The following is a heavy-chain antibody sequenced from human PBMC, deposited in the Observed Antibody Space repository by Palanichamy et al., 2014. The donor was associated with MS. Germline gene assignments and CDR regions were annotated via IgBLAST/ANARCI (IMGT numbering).Heavy chain of an antibody. CDR2: IYWNDDK. D-gene: IGHD6-6*01. CDR3: NLVHYYYGMDV. V-gene: IGHV2-5*01. J-gene: IGHJ6*02. Sequence: QITLKESGPTLVKPTQTLTLTCTFSGFSLSTSGVGVGWIRQPPGKALEWLALIYWNDDKRYSPSLKSRLTITKDTSKNQVVLTMTNMDPVDTATYYCNLVHYYYGMDVWGQGTTVTASS. CDR1: GFSLSTSGVG.